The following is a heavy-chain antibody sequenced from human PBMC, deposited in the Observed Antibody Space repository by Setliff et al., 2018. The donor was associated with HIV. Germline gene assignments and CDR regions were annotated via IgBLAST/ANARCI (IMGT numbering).Heavy chain of an antibody. D-gene: IGHD1-1*01. CDR3: ARQGQLGSE. CDR2: IYYSGST. J-gene: IGHJ4*02. CDR1: DGSIYGSDYY. Sequence: PSETLSLTCTVSDGSIYGSDYYWGWIRQPPGKGLGSIGSIYYSGSTYYKPSLKSRVTISVGTSKNQFSLKLSSVTAADTAVYYCARQGQLGSEWGQGTLVTVSS. V-gene: IGHV4-39*01.